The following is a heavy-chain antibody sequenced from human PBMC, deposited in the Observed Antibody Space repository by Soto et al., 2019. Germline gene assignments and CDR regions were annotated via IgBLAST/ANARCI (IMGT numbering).Heavy chain of an antibody. Sequence: EVQLVESGGGLVKPGGSLRLSCVGSAFIFSDHSMNWVRQAPGKGLEWVTSIGDTGTFIYYADSVKGRFTISRDNAKTSLFLQMDSLRPEATAVYYCARDQRYLRQGYSDYWGQGTLVTVSS. CDR2: IGDTGTFI. CDR3: ARDQRYLRQGYSDY. CDR1: AFIFSDHS. J-gene: IGHJ4*02. D-gene: IGHD4-4*01. V-gene: IGHV3-21*01.